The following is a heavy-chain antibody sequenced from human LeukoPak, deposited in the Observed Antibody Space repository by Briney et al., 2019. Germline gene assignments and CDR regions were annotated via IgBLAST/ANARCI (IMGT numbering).Heavy chain of an antibody. V-gene: IGHV1-18*04. CDR2: ISAYNGNT. J-gene: IGHJ4*02. D-gene: IGHD6-13*01. Sequence: ASVKVSCKASGYTFTSYGISWVRQAPGQGLEWMGWISAYNGNTNYAQKLQGRVTMTTDTSTSTAYMELRSLRPDDTAVYYCARSMPPTWIAAADPWCFDYWGQGTLVTVSS. CDR3: ARSMPPTWIAAADPWCFDY. CDR1: GYTFTSYG.